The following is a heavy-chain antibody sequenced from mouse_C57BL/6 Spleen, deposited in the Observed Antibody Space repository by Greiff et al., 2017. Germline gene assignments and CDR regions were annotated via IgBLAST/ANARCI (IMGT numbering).Heavy chain of an antibody. J-gene: IGHJ4*01. Sequence: EVQGVESGGGLVKPGGSLKLSCAASGFTFSDYGMHWVRQAPEKGLEWVAYISSGSSTIYYADTVQGRFTISRDHAKNTLLLQMTSLRSEDTAMYYCARGDHYYGSSYAMDYWGQGTSVTVSS. D-gene: IGHD1-1*01. V-gene: IGHV5-17*01. CDR1: GFTFSDYG. CDR2: ISSGSSTI. CDR3: ARGDHYYGSSYAMDY.